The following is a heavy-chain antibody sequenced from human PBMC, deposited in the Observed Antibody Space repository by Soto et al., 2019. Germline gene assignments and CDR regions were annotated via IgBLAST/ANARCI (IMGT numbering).Heavy chain of an antibody. V-gene: IGHV4-39*01. Sequence: LSLTCTVSGGSISSSSYYWGWIRQPPGKGLEWIGSIYYSGSTYYNPSLKSRVTISVDTSKNQFSLKLSSVTAADTAVYYCARYIAAPYYFDYWGQGTLVTVSS. J-gene: IGHJ4*02. CDR2: IYYSGST. CDR3: ARYIAAPYYFDY. CDR1: GGSISSSSYY. D-gene: IGHD6-6*01.